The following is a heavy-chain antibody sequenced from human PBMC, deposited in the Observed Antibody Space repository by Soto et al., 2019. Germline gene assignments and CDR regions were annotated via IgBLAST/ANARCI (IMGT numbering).Heavy chain of an antibody. D-gene: IGHD5-12*01. CDR3: ARDHHRYSGYDYVDY. CDR2: ISSSSSYT. CDR1: GFTFSDYY. J-gene: IGHJ4*02. Sequence: QVQLVESGGGLVKPGGSLRLSCAASGFTFSDYYMSWIRQAPGKGLEWVSYISSSSSYTNYADSVKGRFTISRDNAKNSLYPQMNSLRAEDTAVYYCARDHHRYSGYDYVDYWGQGTLVTFSS. V-gene: IGHV3-11*05.